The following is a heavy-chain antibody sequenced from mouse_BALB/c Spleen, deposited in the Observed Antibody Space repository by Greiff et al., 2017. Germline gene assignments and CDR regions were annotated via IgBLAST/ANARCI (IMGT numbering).Heavy chain of an antibody. V-gene: IGHV8-8*01. D-gene: IGHD1-1*01. CDR2: IWWDDDK. J-gene: IGHJ4*01. CDR3: ARIEGYGSSYYAMDY. CDR1: GFSLSTSGMG. Sequence: QVTLKESGPGILQPSQTLSLTCSFSGFSLSTSGMGVGWIRQPSGKGLEWLAHIWWDDDKRYNPALKSRLTISKDTSSNQVFLKIASVDTADTATDYCARIEGYGSSYYAMDYWGQGTSVTVSS.